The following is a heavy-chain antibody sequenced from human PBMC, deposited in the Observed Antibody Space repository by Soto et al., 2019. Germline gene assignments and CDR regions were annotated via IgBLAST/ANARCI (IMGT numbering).Heavy chain of an antibody. J-gene: IGHJ4*02. CDR1: GYTFASYA. CDR3: ARDPPPPDY. V-gene: IGHV1-18*01. CDR2: ISAYNGNT. Sequence: QVQLVQSGAEVKKPGASVKVSCKASGYTFASYAISWMRQAPGQGLEWMGWISAYNGNTNYAQKLQGRVTMTTDYTTSTAYMELRSLRSYDTAVYHCARDPPPPDYWGQGTLVTVSS.